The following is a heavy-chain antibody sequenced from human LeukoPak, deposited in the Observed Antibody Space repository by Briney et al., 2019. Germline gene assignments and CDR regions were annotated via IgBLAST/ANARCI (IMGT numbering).Heavy chain of an antibody. D-gene: IGHD3-22*01. CDR2: IYPGDSGT. Sequence: GESLKISCKGSGYSFTSYWIGWVRQMPGKGLEWMGIIYPGDSGTRYSPSFQGQVTISADKSISTAYLQWSSLKASDTAMYYCARSAITMIALNWFDPWGQGTLDTVSS. V-gene: IGHV5-51*01. J-gene: IGHJ5*02. CDR3: ARSAITMIALNWFDP. CDR1: GYSFTSYW.